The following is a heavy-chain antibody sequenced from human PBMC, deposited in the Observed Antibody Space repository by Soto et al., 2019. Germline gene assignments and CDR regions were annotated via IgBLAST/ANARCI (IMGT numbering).Heavy chain of an antibody. V-gene: IGHV3-33*08. Sequence: VQLVESGGGLVQPGRSLRLSCAASGFTFSTYGMHWVRQAPGKGLEWVALVWFDGSDKYSSDSVKGRFTISRDNSKNTLYLQMNSLRAEDTAVYYCARLYCSASSCYSVGGFDIWGQGTMVTVSS. CDR1: GFTFSTYG. D-gene: IGHD2-15*01. J-gene: IGHJ3*02. CDR3: ARLYCSASSCYSVGGFDI. CDR2: VWFDGSDK.